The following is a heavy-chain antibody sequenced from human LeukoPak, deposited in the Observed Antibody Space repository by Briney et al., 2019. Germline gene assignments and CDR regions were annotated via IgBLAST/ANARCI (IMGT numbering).Heavy chain of an antibody. D-gene: IGHD2-2*01. CDR2: IYSGGST. CDR3: ARAGRTIDAFDI. V-gene: IGHV3-53*01. Sequence: GGSLRLSCAASGFTFSSYGMHWVRQAPGKGLEWVSVIYSGGSTYYADSVKGRFTISRDNSKNTLYLQMNSLRAEDTAVYYCARAGRTIDAFDIWGQGTMVTVSS. CDR1: GFTFSSYG. J-gene: IGHJ3*02.